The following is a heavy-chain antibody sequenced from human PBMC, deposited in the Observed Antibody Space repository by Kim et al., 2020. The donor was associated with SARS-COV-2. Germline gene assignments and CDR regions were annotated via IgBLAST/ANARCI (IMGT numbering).Heavy chain of an antibody. CDR2: YPGDSGT. D-gene: IGHD2-15*01. CDR3: ARIGDY. V-gene: IGHV5-51*01. Sequence: YPGDSGTSSSPSFQGQVTISADKSISTAYLQWSSLKASDTAMYYCARIGDYWGQGTLVTVSS. J-gene: IGHJ4*02.